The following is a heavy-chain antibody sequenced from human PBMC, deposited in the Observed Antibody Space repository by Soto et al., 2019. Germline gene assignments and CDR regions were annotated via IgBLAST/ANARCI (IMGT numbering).Heavy chain of an antibody. CDR3: AREKSSYGMDV. CDR2: MNPNSGTT. V-gene: IGHV1-8*01. Sequence: QVQLVQSGAEVKKPGASVKVSCNASGSTFTSYDINWVRQATGQGREWMGWMNPNSGTTGYAQKFPGRVTMTRNTSIITAYMELSSLRSEDKAVYDCAREKSSYGMDVWGQGTTVTVSS. J-gene: IGHJ6*02. CDR1: GSTFTSYD.